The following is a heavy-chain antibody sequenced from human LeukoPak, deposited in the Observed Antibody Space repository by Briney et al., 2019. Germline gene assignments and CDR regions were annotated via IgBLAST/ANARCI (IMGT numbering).Heavy chain of an antibody. CDR1: GIPLNRYA. Sequence: GSLRPSRAAPGIPLNRYALRLGRPASGEGVGGGSTIWGSWGSTYSADSVKGRFTISRDNSKNTLYLQMNSLRAEDTAVYYCAKDGGRYCSGGSCYWGDAFDIWGQGTMVTVSS. V-gene: IGHV3-23*01. CDR3: AKDGGRYCSGGSCYWGDAFDI. D-gene: IGHD2-15*01. CDR2: IWGSWGST. J-gene: IGHJ3*02.